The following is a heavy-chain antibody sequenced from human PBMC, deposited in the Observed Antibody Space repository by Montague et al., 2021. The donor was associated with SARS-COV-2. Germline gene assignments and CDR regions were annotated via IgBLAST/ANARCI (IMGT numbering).Heavy chain of an antibody. CDR1: GFTFSSYS. Sequence: SLRLSCAASGFTFSSYSMNWVRQAPGKGLEWVSSISSSSSYIYYADSVKGRFTISRDNAKNSLYLQMNSLRAEDTAVYYCASDPMDHGSGSSHYYYGTDVWGQGTTVTVSS. J-gene: IGHJ6*02. CDR2: ISSSSSYI. V-gene: IGHV3-21*01. D-gene: IGHD3-10*01. CDR3: ASDPMDHGSGSSHYYYGTDV.